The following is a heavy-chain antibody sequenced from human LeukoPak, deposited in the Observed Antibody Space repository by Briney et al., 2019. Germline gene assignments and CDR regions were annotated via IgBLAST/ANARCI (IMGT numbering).Heavy chain of an antibody. J-gene: IGHJ4*02. CDR2: MNPNSGNT. Sequence: GASVKVPCKTSGYTFTSYDINWVRQATGQGLEWMGWMNPNSGNTGYAQKFQGRVTITRNTSITTAYMELSSLRSEDTAVYYCARGPKWSGSYYYFDYWGQGTLVTASS. V-gene: IGHV1-8*01. CDR3: ARGPKWSGSYYYFDY. CDR1: GYTFTSYD. D-gene: IGHD1-26*01.